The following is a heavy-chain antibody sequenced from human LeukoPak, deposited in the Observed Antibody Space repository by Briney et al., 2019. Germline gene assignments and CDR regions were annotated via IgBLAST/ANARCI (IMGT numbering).Heavy chain of an antibody. CDR3: ASWGYCSSTSCYRGSGYYYYGMDV. D-gene: IGHD2-2*02. J-gene: IGHJ6*02. V-gene: IGHV1-69*04. CDR2: IIPIFGIA. Sequence: ASAKVSCKASGGTFSSYAISWVRQAPGQGLEWMGRIIPIFGIANYAQKFQGRVTITADKSTSTAYMELSSLRSEDTAVYYCASWGYCSSTSCYRGSGYYYYGMDVWGQGTTVTVSS. CDR1: GGTFSSYA.